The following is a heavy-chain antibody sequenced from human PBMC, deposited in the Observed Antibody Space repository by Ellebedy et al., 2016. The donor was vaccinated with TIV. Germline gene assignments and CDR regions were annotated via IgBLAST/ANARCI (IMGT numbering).Heavy chain of an antibody. CDR3: ARVGEVAATPCSY. CDR1: GYSFTPYW. D-gene: IGHD2-15*01. V-gene: IGHV5-51*01. Sequence: GESLKIPCKGSGYSFTPYWLGSVRQMSGKGLEWMGIIYPGDSDTRYSPSFQGKVTISADKSISTAYLQLSSLKASDTAMYYCARVGEVAATPCSYWGQGTLVTVSS. CDR2: IYPGDSDT. J-gene: IGHJ4*02.